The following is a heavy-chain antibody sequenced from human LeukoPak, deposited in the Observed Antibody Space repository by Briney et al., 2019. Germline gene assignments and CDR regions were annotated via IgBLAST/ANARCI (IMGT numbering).Heavy chain of an antibody. CDR3: ARVVVGATHDAFDI. D-gene: IGHD1-26*01. CDR1: GYTFTSYD. Sequence: ASVKVSCRASGYTFTSYDINWVRQANGQGLEWMGRMNPNSGNTGCIQKFQGRVTMTRNTSITTAYMELSSLRSEDTAVYYCARVVVGATHDAFDIWGQGTMVTVSS. J-gene: IGHJ3*02. CDR2: MNPNSGNT. V-gene: IGHV1-8*01.